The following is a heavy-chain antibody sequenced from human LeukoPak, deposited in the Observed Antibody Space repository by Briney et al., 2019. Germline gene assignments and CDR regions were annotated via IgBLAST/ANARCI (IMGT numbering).Heavy chain of an antibody. V-gene: IGHV3-15*01. J-gene: IGHJ4*02. Sequence: GGSLRLSCAASGFTFSIAWMSWVRQAPGKGLEWVGRIKSKADGGTTDYAAPVKGRFTISRDDSKNTLYLQINSLRTEDTAVYYCTTDPYSGNSFDYWGQGTLVTVSS. CDR1: GFTFSIAW. CDR3: TTDPYSGNSFDY. D-gene: IGHD1-26*01. CDR2: IKSKADGGTT.